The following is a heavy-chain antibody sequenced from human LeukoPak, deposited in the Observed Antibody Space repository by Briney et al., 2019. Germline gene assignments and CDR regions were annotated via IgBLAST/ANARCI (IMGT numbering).Heavy chain of an antibody. CDR3: AKAQGANSGGWYNCYFDY. CDR2: ISYDGSNK. Sequence: GGSLRLSCAASGFTFSSYGMHWVRQAPGKGLEWVAVISYDGSNKYYADSVKGRFTISRDNSKNTLYLQMNSLRAEDTAVYYCAKAQGANSGGWYNCYFDYWGREPWSPSPQ. CDR1: GFTFSSYG. V-gene: IGHV3-30*18. D-gene: IGHD6-19*01. J-gene: IGHJ4*02.